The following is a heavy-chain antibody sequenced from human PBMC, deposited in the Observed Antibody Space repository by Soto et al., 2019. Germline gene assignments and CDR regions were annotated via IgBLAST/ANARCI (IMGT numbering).Heavy chain of an antibody. J-gene: IGHJ4*02. Sequence: EVQLVESGGGLVQPGGSLRVSCAASGFTFSSHSMNWVRQAPGKGLEWISYISSGSSSIYYADFVRGRFTISRDNARNSLYQQMNSLTAEDTAVYYCARGLAYCGGDCYRAFDYWGQGTLVTVSS. CDR1: GFTFSSHS. CDR3: ARGLAYCGGDCYRAFDY. D-gene: IGHD2-21*02. CDR2: ISSGSSSI. V-gene: IGHV3-48*01.